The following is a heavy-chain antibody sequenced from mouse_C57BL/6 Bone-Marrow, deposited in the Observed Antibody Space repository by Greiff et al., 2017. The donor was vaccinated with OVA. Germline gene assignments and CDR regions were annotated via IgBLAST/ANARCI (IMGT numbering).Heavy chain of an antibody. CDR1: GFTFSSYA. V-gene: IGHV5-4*01. Sequence: EVQLVESGGGLVKPGGSLKLSCAASGFTFSSYAMSWVRQTPEKRLEWVATISDGGSYTYYPDNVKGRFTISRDNAKNNLYLQMSHLKSEDTAMYYCARGTFYDGYFSYWGQGTLVTVSA. CDR3: ARGTFYDGYFSY. CDR2: ISDGGSYT. J-gene: IGHJ3*01. D-gene: IGHD2-3*01.